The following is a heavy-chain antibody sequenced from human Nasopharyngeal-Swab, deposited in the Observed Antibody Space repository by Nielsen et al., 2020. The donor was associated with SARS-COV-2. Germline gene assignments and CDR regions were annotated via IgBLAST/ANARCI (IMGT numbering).Heavy chain of an antibody. D-gene: IGHD3-10*01. CDR2: FDPEDGET. CDR1: GCTLTELS. Sequence: ASVKVSCKVSGCTLTELSMHWVRQAPGKGLEWMGGFDPEDGETIYAQKFQGRVTMTEDTSTDTAYMELSSLRSEDTAVYYCATGPPYSDVRSGNWFDPWGQGTLVTVSS. J-gene: IGHJ5*02. V-gene: IGHV1-24*01. CDR3: ATGPPYSDVRSGNWFDP.